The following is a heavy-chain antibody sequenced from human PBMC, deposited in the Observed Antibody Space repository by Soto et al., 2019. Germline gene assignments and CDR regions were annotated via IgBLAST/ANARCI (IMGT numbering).Heavy chain of an antibody. CDR3: ARGGYYDSPGAFDI. J-gene: IGHJ3*02. CDR2: IYHSGST. Sequence: SETLSLTCAVSGGSISRGGYSWSWIRHPPGKGLEWIGYIYHSGSTYYNPSLKSRVTISVDRSKNQFSLKLSSVTAADTAVYYCARGGYYDSPGAFDIWGQGTMVTVSS. D-gene: IGHD3-22*01. V-gene: IGHV4-30-2*01. CDR1: GGSISRGGYS.